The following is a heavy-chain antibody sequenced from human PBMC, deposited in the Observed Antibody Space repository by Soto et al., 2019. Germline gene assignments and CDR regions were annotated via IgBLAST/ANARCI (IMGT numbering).Heavy chain of an antibody. CDR2: ISYDGNIK. J-gene: IGHJ4*02. D-gene: IGHD6-13*01. CDR3: ARFWGPIPAAVDDY. Sequence: QVQLVESGGGVVQPGRSLTLSCAASGFAFSNFGMQWVRQAPGKGLEWVASISYDGNIKYSADSVKGRFTISRDNSKNTLYLQMNSLRSEDTAVYFCARFWGPIPAAVDDYWGQGTLVTVSS. V-gene: IGHV3-30*03. CDR1: GFAFSNFG.